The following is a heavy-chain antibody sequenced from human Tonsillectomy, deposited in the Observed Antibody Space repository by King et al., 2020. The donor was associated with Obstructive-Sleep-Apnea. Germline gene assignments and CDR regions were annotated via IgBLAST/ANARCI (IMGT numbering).Heavy chain of an antibody. CDR2: IRYDGSNK. V-gene: IGHV3-30*02. CDR1: GFSFRSYG. Sequence: VQLVESGGGVVQPGRSLRLSCAASGFSFRSYGMHWVRQAPGKGLEGVAFIRYDGSNKYYVDSVKGRFLVSRDNSKNTLYLQMNRLRPEDTAVYYCAKADSDYEGGRLAYWGQGTLVTVSS. CDR3: AKADSDYEGGRLAY. J-gene: IGHJ4*02. D-gene: IGHD4-11*01.